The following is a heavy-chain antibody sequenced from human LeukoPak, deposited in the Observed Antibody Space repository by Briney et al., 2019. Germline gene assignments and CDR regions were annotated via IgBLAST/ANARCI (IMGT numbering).Heavy chain of an antibody. D-gene: IGHD3-22*01. Sequence: GGSLRLSCAASGFTFSRYGMHWVRQAPGKGLEWVAGTSYDGSKKNYADSVKGRFAISRDNSKNTLYLQMNSLRAEDTAVYYCAKGSFTTPDAFDIWGQGTMVTVSS. CDR2: TSYDGSKK. V-gene: IGHV3-30*18. CDR1: GFTFSRYG. J-gene: IGHJ3*02. CDR3: AKGSFTTPDAFDI.